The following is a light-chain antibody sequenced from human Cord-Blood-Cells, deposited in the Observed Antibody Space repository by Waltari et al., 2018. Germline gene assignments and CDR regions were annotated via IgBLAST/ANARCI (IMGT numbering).Light chain of an antibody. CDR3: CSYAGSVV. Sequence: QSALTQPRSVSGSPGQSVTISCTGTSSDVGGYNYVSWYQQHPGKAPKLMIYDVSKRPSGVPDGFAGSKSGNTASLTISGLQAEDEADYYCCSYAGSVVFGGGTKLTVL. V-gene: IGLV2-11*01. J-gene: IGLJ2*01. CDR2: DVS. CDR1: SSDVGGYNY.